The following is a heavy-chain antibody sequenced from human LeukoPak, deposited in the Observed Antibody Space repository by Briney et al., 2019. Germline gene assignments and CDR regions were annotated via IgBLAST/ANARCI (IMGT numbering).Heavy chain of an antibody. CDR2: ISASGSYI. D-gene: IGHD3-10*01. V-gene: IGHV3-21*01. Sequence: GGSLRLSCAASGFTFSSHTFNWVRQPPGKGLEWVSSISASGSYISYADSVRGCFSISRDNADNSLYLHINRLTAEDTAVYYCARSSYGQYFDFWGQGTLVTVSS. CDR1: GFTFSSHT. J-gene: IGHJ4*02. CDR3: ARSSYGQYFDF.